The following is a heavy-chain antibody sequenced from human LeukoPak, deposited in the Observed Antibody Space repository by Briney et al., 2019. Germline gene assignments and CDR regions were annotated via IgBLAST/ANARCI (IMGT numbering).Heavy chain of an antibody. Sequence: SETLSLTCTVSGGSISSYYWSWIRQPPGKGLEWIGYIYYSGSTYYNPSLKSRVTISVDTSKNQFSLKLSSVTAADTAVYYCASRGYSYGHDYWGQGTLVTVSS. V-gene: IGHV4-59*06. CDR2: IYYSGST. CDR1: GGSISSYY. CDR3: ASRGYSYGHDY. D-gene: IGHD5-18*01. J-gene: IGHJ4*02.